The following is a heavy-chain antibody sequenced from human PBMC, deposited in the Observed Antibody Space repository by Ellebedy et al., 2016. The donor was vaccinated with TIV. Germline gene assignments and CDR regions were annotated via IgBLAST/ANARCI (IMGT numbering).Heavy chain of an antibody. J-gene: IGHJ2*01. CDR2: IIPILGTA. D-gene: IGHD2-15*01. CDR1: GGTFSSYA. Sequence: SVKVSCXASGGTFSSYAISWVRQAPGQGLEWMGGIIPILGTANYAQKFQGRVTITADESTSTAYMELSSLRSEDTAVYYCAREPHCSGGSCYSFHWYFDLWGRGTLVTVSS. V-gene: IGHV1-69*13. CDR3: AREPHCSGGSCYSFHWYFDL.